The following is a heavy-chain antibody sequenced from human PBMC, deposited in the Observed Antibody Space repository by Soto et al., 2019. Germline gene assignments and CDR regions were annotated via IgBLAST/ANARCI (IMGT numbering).Heavy chain of an antibody. Sequence: QVQLVESGGGVVQPGRSLRLSCAASGFTFTSYAMHWVRQAPGQRLEWMGWINAGNGNTKYSQKFQGRVTITRDTSASTAYMELSSLRSEDTAVYYCARDSGGAAAGTFDYWGQGTLVTVSS. CDR3: ARDSGGAAAGTFDY. V-gene: IGHV1-3*01. D-gene: IGHD6-13*01. J-gene: IGHJ4*02. CDR1: GFTFTSYA. CDR2: INAGNGNT.